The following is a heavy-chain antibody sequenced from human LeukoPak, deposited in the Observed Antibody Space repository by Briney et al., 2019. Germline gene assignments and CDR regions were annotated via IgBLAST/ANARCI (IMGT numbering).Heavy chain of an antibody. J-gene: IGHJ4*02. CDR3: ARALYDFWSGNYYFDY. CDR2: INPNSGGT. D-gene: IGHD3-3*01. Sequence: PGASVKVSCKASGYTFTGYYMHWVRQAPGQGLEWMGWINPNSGGTNHAQKFQGRVTMTRDTSISTAYMELSRLRSDDTAVYYCARALYDFWSGNYYFDYWGQGTLVTVSS. V-gene: IGHV1-2*02. CDR1: GYTFTGYY.